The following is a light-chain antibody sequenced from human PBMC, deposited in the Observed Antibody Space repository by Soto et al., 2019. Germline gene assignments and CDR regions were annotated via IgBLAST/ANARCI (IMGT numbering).Light chain of an antibody. Sequence: QSVLTQPASVSGSPGQSITISCTGTSSDIGGYNYVSWYQQHPGKAPKLMIYDVSNRPSGVSNRFSASKSGNTASLTISGLQAEDEADYYCGSYTSSSTLVFGGGTQLTVL. CDR2: DVS. CDR1: SSDIGGYNY. V-gene: IGLV2-14*01. J-gene: IGLJ2*01. CDR3: GSYTSSSTLV.